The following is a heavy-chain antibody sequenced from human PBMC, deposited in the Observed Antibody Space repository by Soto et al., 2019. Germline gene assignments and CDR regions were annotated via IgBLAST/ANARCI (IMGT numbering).Heavy chain of an antibody. CDR2: IYYSGST. D-gene: IGHD5-18*01. CDR1: GGSISSGGYY. V-gene: IGHV4-31*03. Sequence: SETLSLTCTVSGGSISSGGYYWSWIRQHPGKGLEWIGHIYYSGSTYYNPSLKSRVTISVDTSKNQFSLKLSSVTAADTAVYYCARRGYSYGVYFDYWGQGTLVTVSS. J-gene: IGHJ4*02. CDR3: ARRGYSYGVYFDY.